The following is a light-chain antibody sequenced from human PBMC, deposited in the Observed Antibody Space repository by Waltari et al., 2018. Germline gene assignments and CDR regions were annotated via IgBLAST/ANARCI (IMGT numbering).Light chain of an antibody. CDR1: NSNVAVNS. Sequence: QSILTQPPSASGTPGRTVTISCSGSNSNVAVNSVCWYKPPPGTAPKLRIFGNKQRPSGVPDRFSGSKSGTSASLAIRRLRSEDGADYYCATWDDRLTAVFGGGTKLTVL. V-gene: IGLV1-47*01. CDR2: GNK. CDR3: ATWDDRLTAV. J-gene: IGLJ2*01.